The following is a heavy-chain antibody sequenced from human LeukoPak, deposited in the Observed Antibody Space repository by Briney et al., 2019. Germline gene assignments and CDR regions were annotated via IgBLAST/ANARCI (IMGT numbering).Heavy chain of an antibody. CDR2: IGGGDGST. CDR1: GFTFTSFA. V-gene: IGHV3-23*01. D-gene: IGHD2-2*01. J-gene: IGHJ4*02. Sequence: PGGSLRLSCAASGFTFTSFAMSWARQTPGKGLEWVSAIGGGDGSTYYADSVKGRFTISRDNSKNTLFLQMNSLRAEDTAVYYCAKHVGYCSSASCYFDYWGQGTLVTVAS. CDR3: AKHVGYCSSASCYFDY.